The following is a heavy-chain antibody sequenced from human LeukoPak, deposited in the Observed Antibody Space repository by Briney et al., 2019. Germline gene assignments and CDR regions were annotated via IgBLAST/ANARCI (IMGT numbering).Heavy chain of an antibody. Sequence: SSETLSLTCTVSIDSISSYYWSWIRQPPGKGLEWVGYIFYSGSTNYNPSLKSRVTISVDTSKNQLSLKLTSVTAADTAVYYCAGSYNWSDDFDYWGPGTLVTVSS. CDR2: IFYSGST. D-gene: IGHD1-1*01. V-gene: IGHV4-59*01. CDR3: AGSYNWSDDFDY. CDR1: IDSISSYY. J-gene: IGHJ4*02.